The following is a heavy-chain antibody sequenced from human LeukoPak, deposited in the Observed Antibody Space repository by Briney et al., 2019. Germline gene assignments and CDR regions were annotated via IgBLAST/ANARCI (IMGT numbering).Heavy chain of an antibody. J-gene: IGHJ3*02. V-gene: IGHV4-39*01. CDR2: IYSDGTT. CDR3: AKHRGSFFEAFDI. Sequence: SETLSLTCTVSGASINSRDYYWGWIRQPPGQGLEWIGSIYSDGTTYYNPSLKSRVSISAVTSKNHFSLWLSSVTAADMAVYYCAKHRGSFFEAFDIWGQGTAVSVSS. CDR1: GASINSRDYY. D-gene: IGHD1-26*01.